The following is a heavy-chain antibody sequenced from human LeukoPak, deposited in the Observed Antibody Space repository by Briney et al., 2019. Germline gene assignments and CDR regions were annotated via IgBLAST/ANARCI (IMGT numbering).Heavy chain of an antibody. J-gene: IGHJ4*02. Sequence: GGSLRLSCAASGFTFSLYWMNWVRRAPGKGPEWVANIKQDGSEKNYVDSVKGRFTTSRDNAKNSLYLQMNNLRVEDTAMYYCAGGTGFIIKDWGQGTLVTVSS. CDR1: GFTFSLYW. CDR2: IKQDGSEK. V-gene: IGHV3-7*03. CDR3: AGGTGFIIKD. D-gene: IGHD3-9*01.